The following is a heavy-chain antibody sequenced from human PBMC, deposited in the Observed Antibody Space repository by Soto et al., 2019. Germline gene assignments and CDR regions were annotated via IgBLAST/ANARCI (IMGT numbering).Heavy chain of an antibody. V-gene: IGHV4-59*01. CDR1: GGSISSYY. Sequence: PSETLSLTCTVSGGSISSYYWSWIRQPPGKGLEWIGYIYYSGSTNYNPSLKSRVTISVDTSKNQFSLKLSSVTAADTAVYYCARLTVVVAKVFDPWGQGTLVTVSS. CDR2: IYYSGST. J-gene: IGHJ5*02. D-gene: IGHD2-15*01. CDR3: ARLTVVVAKVFDP.